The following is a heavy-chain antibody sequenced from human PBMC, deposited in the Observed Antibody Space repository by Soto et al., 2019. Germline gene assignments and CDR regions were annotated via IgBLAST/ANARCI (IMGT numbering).Heavy chain of an antibody. D-gene: IGHD4-4*01. V-gene: IGHV3-30*18. CDR1: GFTFSSYG. CDR3: AKDVDRDDYRFRKLGWFDP. Sequence: AGGSLRLSCAASGFTFSSYGMHWVRQAPGKGLEWVAVISYDGSNKYYADSVKGRFTISRDNSKNTLYLQMNSLRAEDTAVYYSAKDVDRDDYRFRKLGWFDPWGQGTLVTVSS. CDR2: ISYDGSNK. J-gene: IGHJ5*02.